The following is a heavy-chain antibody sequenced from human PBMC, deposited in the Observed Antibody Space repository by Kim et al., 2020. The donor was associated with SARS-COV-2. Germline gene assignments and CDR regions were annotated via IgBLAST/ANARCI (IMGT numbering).Heavy chain of an antibody. CDR2: MSNSGST. D-gene: IGHD3-3*01. CDR1: GGSISSTSFY. V-gene: IGHV4-39*01. J-gene: IGHJ4*02. CDR3: AKGLEFHPR. Sequence: SETLSLTCTVSGGSISSTSFYWGWIRQPPGKGLEWIASMSNSGSTYHNPSLKSRVTISVDTSKNQVSLTLNSVTAADTAVYYCAKGLEFHPRGGQGTLVTVSS.